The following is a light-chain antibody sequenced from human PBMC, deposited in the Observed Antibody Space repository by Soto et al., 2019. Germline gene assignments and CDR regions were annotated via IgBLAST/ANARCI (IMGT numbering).Light chain of an antibody. Sequence: QSALTQPASVSGSPGQAITISCPGTSSDVGGYNYVSWYQQHPGKAPKLMIYDVSNRPSGVSNRFSGSESGNTASLSISGLHAEDEADYYCSSYTSSSSYVFGTGTKVTVL. V-gene: IGLV2-14*01. CDR1: SSDVGGYNY. J-gene: IGLJ1*01. CDR2: DVS. CDR3: SSYTSSSSYV.